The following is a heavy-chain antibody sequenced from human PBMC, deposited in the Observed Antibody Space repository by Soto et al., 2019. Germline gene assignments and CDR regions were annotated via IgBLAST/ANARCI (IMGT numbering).Heavy chain of an antibody. CDR3: ARTKSNALTSYFDN. CDR2: LHSGGST. J-gene: IGHJ4*02. Sequence: GGSLILSCAASGFSVSDNYMSSVRQAPGKGLEWVSVLHSGGSTFYADSVKGRFTMSRDNSENTLYLQMNSLRAEDTAVYFCARTKSNALTSYFDNWGQGTLVTVSS. D-gene: IGHD2-2*01. CDR1: GFSVSDNY. V-gene: IGHV3-53*01.